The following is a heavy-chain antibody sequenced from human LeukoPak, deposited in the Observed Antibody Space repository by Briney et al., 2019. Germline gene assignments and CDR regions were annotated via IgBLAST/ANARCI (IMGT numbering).Heavy chain of an antibody. D-gene: IGHD3-9*01. V-gene: IGHV3-23*01. J-gene: IGHJ4*02. CDR1: GFTFSSYA. CDR2: ISGSGGST. Sequence: GGSLRLSCAASGFTFSSYAMSWVRQAPGKGLEWVSAISGSGGSTYYADSVKGRFTISRDNAKNSLYLQMNSLRAEDTAVYYCARRAGYDILTGYDYWGQGTLVTVSS. CDR3: ARRAGYDILTGYDY.